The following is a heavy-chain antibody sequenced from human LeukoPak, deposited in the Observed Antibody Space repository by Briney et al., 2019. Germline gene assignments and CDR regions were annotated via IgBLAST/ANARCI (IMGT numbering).Heavy chain of an antibody. CDR2: ISGSGGST. Sequence: GGSLRLSCAASGFTFSSYAMSWVRQAPGKGLEWVPAISGSGGSTCYADSVKGRFTISRDNSKNTLYLQMNSLRAEDTAVYYCAKDRALDSSGYYYYYYGMDVWGQGTTVTVSS. D-gene: IGHD3-22*01. CDR3: AKDRALDSSGYYYYYYGMDV. CDR1: GFTFSSYA. J-gene: IGHJ6*02. V-gene: IGHV3-23*01.